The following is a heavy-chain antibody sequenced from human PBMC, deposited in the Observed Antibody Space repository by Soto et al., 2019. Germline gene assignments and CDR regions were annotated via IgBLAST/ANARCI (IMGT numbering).Heavy chain of an antibody. CDR2: IWYDGSNK. J-gene: IGHJ6*02. CDR3: ARDRLLDGMDV. Sequence: GGSLRLSCAASGFTFSSYGMHWVRQAPGKGLEWVAVIWYDGSNKYYADSVKGRFTISRDNSKNTLYLQMNSLRAEDTAVYYCARDRLLDGMDVWGQGTTVTVSS. V-gene: IGHV3-33*01. CDR1: GFTFSSYG.